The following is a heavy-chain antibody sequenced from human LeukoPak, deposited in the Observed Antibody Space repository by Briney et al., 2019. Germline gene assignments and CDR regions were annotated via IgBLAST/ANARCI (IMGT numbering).Heavy chain of an antibody. CDR2: IYTSGST. CDR1: GGSISSYY. Sequence: SETLSLTCTVSGGSISSYYWSWIRQPAGKGLEWIGRIYTSGSTNYNPSLKSRVTMSVDTPKNQFSLKLSSVTAADTAVYYCARGNQRSHAFDIWGQGTMVTVSS. CDR3: ARGNQRSHAFDI. V-gene: IGHV4-4*07. J-gene: IGHJ3*02. D-gene: IGHD4-17*01.